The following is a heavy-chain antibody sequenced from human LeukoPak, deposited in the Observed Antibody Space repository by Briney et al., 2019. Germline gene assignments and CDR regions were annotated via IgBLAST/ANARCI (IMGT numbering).Heavy chain of an antibody. J-gene: IGHJ4*02. CDR3: GRHGASSSWGTHDY. V-gene: IGHV4-39*01. CDR2: IYYSGST. CDR1: GGSISSSSYY. D-gene: IGHD6-13*01. Sequence: PSETLSLTCTVSGGSISSSSYYWGWIRQPPGKGLEWIGSIYYSGSTYYNPSLKSRVTISVDTSKNQFSLKLSSVTASDTAVYYCGRHGASSSWGTHDYWGQGTLVTVSS.